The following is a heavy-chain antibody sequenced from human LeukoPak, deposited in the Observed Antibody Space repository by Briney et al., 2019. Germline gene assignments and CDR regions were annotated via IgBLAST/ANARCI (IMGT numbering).Heavy chain of an antibody. Sequence: GGSLRLSCAASGFTFSSYSMSWVRQAPGKGLEWVANIKQDGSEKYYVDSVKGRFTISRDNAKNSLYLQMNSLRAEDTAVHYCARVGRDSSGHEELHVDYWGQGTLVTVSS. D-gene: IGHD3-22*01. J-gene: IGHJ4*02. CDR3: ARVGRDSSGHEELHVDY. CDR2: IKQDGSEK. V-gene: IGHV3-7*01. CDR1: GFTFSSYS.